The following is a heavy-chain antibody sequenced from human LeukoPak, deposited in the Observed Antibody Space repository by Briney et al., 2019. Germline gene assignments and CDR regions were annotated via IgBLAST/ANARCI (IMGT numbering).Heavy chain of an antibody. J-gene: IGHJ4*02. V-gene: IGHV1-2*02. CDR2: INPNSGGT. CDR3: ARAPRSYYDSSGYYGF. D-gene: IGHD3-22*01. CDR1: GYTFTGYY. Sequence: ASVKVSCKASGYTFTGYYMHWVRQAPGQGLEWMGWINPNSGGTNYAQKFQGRVTMTGDTSISTAYMELSRLRSDDTAVYYCARAPRSYYDSSGYYGFWGQGTLVTVSS.